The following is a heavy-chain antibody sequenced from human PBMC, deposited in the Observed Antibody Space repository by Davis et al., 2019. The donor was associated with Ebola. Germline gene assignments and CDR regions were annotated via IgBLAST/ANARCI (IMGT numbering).Heavy chain of an antibody. CDR3: ARGDFDWLRVGMDV. CDR1: GGSFSGYY. V-gene: IGHV4-34*01. D-gene: IGHD3-9*01. J-gene: IGHJ6*02. CDR2: INHSGST. Sequence: GSLRLSCAVYGGSFSGYYWSWIRQPPGKGLEWIGEINHSGSTNYNPSLKSRVTISVDTSKNQFSLKLSSVTAAVTAVYYCARGDFDWLRVGMDVWGQGTTVTVSS.